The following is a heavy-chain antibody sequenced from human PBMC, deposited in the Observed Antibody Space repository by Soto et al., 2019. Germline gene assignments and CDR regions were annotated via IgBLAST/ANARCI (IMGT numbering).Heavy chain of an antibody. D-gene: IGHD2-21*01. Sequence: QVQLVESGGGLVPPGGSLRLSCAGSGFTFGDSYMSWIRQAPGKGLEWLSYISPGSRDPAYADSVKGRFTISRDNARRSLFLQMTGLTAEDTAMYYCVRGGCGGLFDPWGQGTMVTVSS. V-gene: IGHV3-11*06. CDR3: VRGGCGGLFDP. CDR1: GFTFGDSY. CDR2: ISPGSRDP. J-gene: IGHJ5*02.